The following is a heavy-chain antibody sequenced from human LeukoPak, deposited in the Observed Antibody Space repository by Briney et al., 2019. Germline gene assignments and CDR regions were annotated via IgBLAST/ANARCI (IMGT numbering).Heavy chain of an antibody. D-gene: IGHD2-2*02. V-gene: IGHV4-59*08. J-gene: IGHJ2*01. Sequence: SETLSLTCTVSGGSISSYYWSWIRQPPGKGLEWIGYIYDSGSTNYNPSLKSRVTISVDTSKNQFSLKLSSVTAADTAVYYCARHLGALGYCSSTSCYNWYFDLWGRGTLVTVSS. CDR1: GGSISSYY. CDR2: IYDSGST. CDR3: ARHLGALGYCSSTSCYNWYFDL.